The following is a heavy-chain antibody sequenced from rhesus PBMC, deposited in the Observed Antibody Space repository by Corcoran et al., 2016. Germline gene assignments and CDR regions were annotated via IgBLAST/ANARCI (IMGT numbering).Heavy chain of an antibody. J-gene: IGHJ3*01. V-gene: IGHV3S43*01. Sequence: EVQLVESGGGLVQPGGSLRLSCAAPGFTSGNSDLIWIRQAPGKGLEWVSYISSGGSIYYSDSVKGRFTISRDNAKKTLYLQMSSLRVEDTAVYYCAKTEREAFDFWGQGLRVTVSS. D-gene: IGHD1-44*02. CDR3: AKTEREAFDF. CDR1: GFTSGNSD. CDR2: ISSGGSI.